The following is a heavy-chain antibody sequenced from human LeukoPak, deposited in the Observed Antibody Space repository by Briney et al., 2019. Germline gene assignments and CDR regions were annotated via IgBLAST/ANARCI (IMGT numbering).Heavy chain of an antibody. CDR3: AKDAWLVLTSFLRTSEDFDC. J-gene: IGHJ4*02. CDR2: ISGSGGST. Sequence: GGSLRLSCAASGFTFSSYAMSWVRQAPGKGLEWVSAISGSGGSTYYADSVKGRFTISRDNSKNTLYLLMNSLRAEDTAVYYCAKDAWLVLTSFLRTSEDFDCWGQGTLVTVSS. D-gene: IGHD6-19*01. CDR1: GFTFSSYA. V-gene: IGHV3-23*01.